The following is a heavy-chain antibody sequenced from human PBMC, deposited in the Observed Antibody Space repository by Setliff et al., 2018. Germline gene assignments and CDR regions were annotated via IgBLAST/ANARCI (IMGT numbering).Heavy chain of an antibody. CDR3: ARDGGGDSDAFDI. D-gene: IGHD3-16*01. V-gene: IGHV1-2*02. J-gene: IGHJ3*02. Sequence: ASVKVSCKASGYTFTGYYMHWVRQAPGQGLEWMGWINPNSGGTKYAQKFQGRVTMTSDTSISTAYMELGRLRSDDTAVYFCARDGGGDSDAFDIWGQGTMVTVSS. CDR1: GYTFTGYY. CDR2: INPNSGGT.